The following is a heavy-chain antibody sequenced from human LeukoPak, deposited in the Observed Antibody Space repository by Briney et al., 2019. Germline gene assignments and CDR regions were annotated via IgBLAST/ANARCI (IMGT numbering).Heavy chain of an antibody. CDR2: IKEDGREK. CDR1: GFTFSNYW. D-gene: IGHD2-8*01. CDR3: ARDGFGTSGQP. Sequence: GGSLRLSCAASGFTFSNYWMNWVRQAPGEGLEWVARIKEDGREKYYVDSVKGRFTISRDNAKNSLLLQMNGLRAEDTAVYYCARDGFGTSGQPWGQGTLVTVSS. V-gene: IGHV3-7*01. J-gene: IGHJ5*02.